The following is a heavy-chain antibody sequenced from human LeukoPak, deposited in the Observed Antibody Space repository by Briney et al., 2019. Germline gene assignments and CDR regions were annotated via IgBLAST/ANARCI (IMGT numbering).Heavy chain of an antibody. CDR1: GFTFDDYA. V-gene: IGHV3-9*01. J-gene: IGHJ4*02. CDR2: ISWNSGSI. Sequence: GGSLRLSCAASGFTFDDYAMHWVRQAPGKGLEWVSGISWNSGSIGYADSVKGRFTISRDNARNSLYLQMNSLRSDDTAVYYCARGPPSYSSSHFDYWGQGTLVTVSS. D-gene: IGHD6-13*01. CDR3: ARGPPSYSSSHFDY.